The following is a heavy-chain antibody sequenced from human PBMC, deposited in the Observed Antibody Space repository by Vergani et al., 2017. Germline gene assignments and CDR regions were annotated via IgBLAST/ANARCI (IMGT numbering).Heavy chain of an antibody. J-gene: IGHJ5*02. CDR1: GYSFSSYD. Sequence: QVQLVQSGAEVKKPGASVKVSCRASGYSFSSYDISWVRQATGQGLEWMGWMNPNSGTTGYAQKFQGRVTMTRNTSINTAYMELSRLRSEDTAVYYCARDSRYCSSTSCYVGRDWFDPWGQGTLVTVSS. D-gene: IGHD2-2*01. CDR2: MNPNSGTT. V-gene: IGHV1-8*01. CDR3: ARDSRYCSSTSCYVGRDWFDP.